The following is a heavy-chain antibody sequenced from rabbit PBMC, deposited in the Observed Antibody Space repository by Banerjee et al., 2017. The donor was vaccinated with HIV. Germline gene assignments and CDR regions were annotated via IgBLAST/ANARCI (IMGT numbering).Heavy chain of an antibody. CDR2: IDAGSSGST. Sequence: QQQLVESGGGLVKPGASLTLTCTASGISFSSDYRKCWVRQAPGKGLEWIGCIDAGSSGSTHYASWVNGRFTISKASSTTVTLQMTSLTAADTATYFCARGAGSSYIGYLDLWGPGTLVTVS. J-gene: IGHJ4*01. CDR3: ARGAGSSYIGYLDL. CDR1: GISFSSDYR. D-gene: IGHD8-1*01. V-gene: IGHV1S45*01.